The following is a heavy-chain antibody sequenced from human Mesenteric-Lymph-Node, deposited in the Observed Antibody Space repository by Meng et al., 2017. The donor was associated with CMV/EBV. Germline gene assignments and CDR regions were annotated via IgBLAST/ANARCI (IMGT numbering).Heavy chain of an antibody. CDR2: ISSSGSTI. J-gene: IGHJ4*02. Sequence: GGSLRLSCTPSGFTFGDYGVSWVRQAPGKGLEWVSYISSSGSTIYYADSVKGRFTISRDNAKNSLYLQMNSLRAEDTAVYYCARPSASLVPAAPNDYWGQGTLVTVSS. CDR1: GFTFGDYG. D-gene: IGHD2-2*01. V-gene: IGHV3-48*03. CDR3: ARPSASLVPAAPNDY.